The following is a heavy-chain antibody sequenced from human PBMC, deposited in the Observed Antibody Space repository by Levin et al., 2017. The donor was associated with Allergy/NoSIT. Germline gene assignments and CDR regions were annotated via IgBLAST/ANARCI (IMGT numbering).Heavy chain of an antibody. CDR2: ISTGSTYI. V-gene: IGHV3-21*01. D-gene: IGHD3-22*01. CDR1: GFSFGTYS. Sequence: GGSLRLSCGASGFSFGTYSMNWVRQAPGKGLEWVSSISTGSTYIYYADSVKGRFTISRDNAKNSLYLQMNSLRAEDTAVYYCARDSHYYDNSGFYPDYWGQGTLVTVSS. J-gene: IGHJ4*02. CDR3: ARDSHYYDNSGFYPDY.